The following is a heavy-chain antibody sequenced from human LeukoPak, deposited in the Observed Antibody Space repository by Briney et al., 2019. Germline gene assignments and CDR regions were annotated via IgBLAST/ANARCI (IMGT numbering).Heavy chain of an antibody. CDR2: IYSDNT. CDR1: GFTFTNYW. D-gene: IGHD4/OR15-4a*01. J-gene: IGHJ4*02. CDR3: ARRAGAYSHPYDY. V-gene: IGHV3-53*01. Sequence: PGGSLRLSCAASGFTFTNYWMSWVRQAPGKGLEWVSFIYSDNTHYSDSVKGRFTISRDNSKNTLYLQMNSLRAEDTAVYYCARRAGAYSHPYDYWGQGTLVTVSS.